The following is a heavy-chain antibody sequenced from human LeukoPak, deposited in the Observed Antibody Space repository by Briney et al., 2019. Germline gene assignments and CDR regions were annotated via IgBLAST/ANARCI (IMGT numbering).Heavy chain of an antibody. Sequence: ASVKVSCKASGGTFSSYAISWVRQAPGQALEWMGGIIPIFGTANYAQKFQGRVTITADESTSTAYMELSSLRSEDTAVYYCARGGEYGDYNYGMDVWGQGTTVTVSS. J-gene: IGHJ6*02. CDR1: GGTFSSYA. CDR3: ARGGEYGDYNYGMDV. CDR2: IIPIFGTA. D-gene: IGHD3-10*01. V-gene: IGHV1-69*13.